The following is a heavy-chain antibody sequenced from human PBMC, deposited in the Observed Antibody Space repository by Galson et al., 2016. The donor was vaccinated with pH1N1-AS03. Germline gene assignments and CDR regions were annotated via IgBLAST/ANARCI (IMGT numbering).Heavy chain of an antibody. V-gene: IGHV5-51*03. CDR1: GDSFNTYW. J-gene: IGHJ4*02. D-gene: IGHD2-2*01. CDR2: IYPGDSDT. Sequence: QSGAEVKKPGESLKISCKGSGDSFNTYWIGWVRQMPGKGLEWMGIIYPGDSDTRYSPSFQGQLTISADASISTAYLQWSSLKGSDTAIYYCARRGHCTGISCYDLDSWGQGTMVTVSS. CDR3: ARRGHCTGISCYDLDS.